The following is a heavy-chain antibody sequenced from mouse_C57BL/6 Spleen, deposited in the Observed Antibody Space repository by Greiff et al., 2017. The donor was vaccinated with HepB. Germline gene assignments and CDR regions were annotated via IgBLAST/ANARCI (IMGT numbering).Heavy chain of an antibody. V-gene: IGHV1-85*01. CDR3: ARRSSLYAMDY. Sequence: VQLVESGPELVKPGASVKLSCKASGYTFTSYDINWVKQRPGQGLEWIGWIYPRDGSTKYNEKFKGKATLTVDTSSSTAYMELHSLTSEDSAVYFCARRSSLYAMDYWGQGTSVTVSS. J-gene: IGHJ4*01. CDR2: IYPRDGST. D-gene: IGHD1-1*01. CDR1: GYTFTSYD.